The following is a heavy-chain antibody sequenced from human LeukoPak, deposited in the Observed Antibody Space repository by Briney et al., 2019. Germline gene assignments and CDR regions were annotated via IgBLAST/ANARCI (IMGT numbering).Heavy chain of an antibody. CDR1: GYTFTDYY. CDR3: ATWARQRWNNAFDI. Sequence: ASVKVSCKASGYTFTDYYIHWVRQAPGQGLEWMGWISPNSGGTNYAQKFQGRVTMTRDTSISTAYMELSSLRSEDTAVYYCATWARQRWNNAFDIWGQGTMVTVSS. D-gene: IGHD1/OR15-1a*01. J-gene: IGHJ3*02. V-gene: IGHV1-2*02. CDR2: ISPNSGGT.